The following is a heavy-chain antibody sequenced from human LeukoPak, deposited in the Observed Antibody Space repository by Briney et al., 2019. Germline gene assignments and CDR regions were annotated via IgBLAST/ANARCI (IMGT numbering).Heavy chain of an antibody. CDR2: VYYSGST. Sequence: SEALSLTCTVSGGSISGYYWSWIRQPPGKGLEWIGYVYYSGSTHYNPSLKSRVTMSVDTSKSQFSLKLSSVTAADTAVYYCARYSSGWYGSSPFDYWGQGTLVTVSS. J-gene: IGHJ4*02. V-gene: IGHV4-59*01. CDR1: GGSISGYY. D-gene: IGHD6-19*01. CDR3: ARYSSGWYGSSPFDY.